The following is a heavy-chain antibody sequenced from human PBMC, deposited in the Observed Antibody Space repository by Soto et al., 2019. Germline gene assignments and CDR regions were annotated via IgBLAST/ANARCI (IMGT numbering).Heavy chain of an antibody. J-gene: IGHJ5*02. V-gene: IGHV4-31*11. CDR3: GRGPPCDP. CDR2: IYYSGST. CDR1: GGSISSCGYS. Sequence: PSETLSLTCAVSGGSISSCGYSWSWIRQPPGKGREWIGYIYYSGSTYYNPSLKSRVTIAVDTYKNQFSLKPISVTAADTAVYYGGRGPPCDPWGQGTMVTVSP.